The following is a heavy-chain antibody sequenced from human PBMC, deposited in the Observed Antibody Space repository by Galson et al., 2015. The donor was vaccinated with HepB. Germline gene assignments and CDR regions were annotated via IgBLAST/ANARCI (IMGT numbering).Heavy chain of an antibody. Sequence: SVKVSCKASGGTFSSYAISWVRQAPGQGLEWMGRIIPILGIANYAQKFQGRVTITADKSTSTAYMELSSLRSEDTAVYYCARDGGAIVVVPAAQIAEQQLDPFDIWGQGTMVTVSS. CDR1: GGTFSSYA. CDR2: IIPILGIA. CDR3: ARDGGAIVVVPAAQIAEQQLDPFDI. J-gene: IGHJ3*02. V-gene: IGHV1-69*04. D-gene: IGHD2-2*01.